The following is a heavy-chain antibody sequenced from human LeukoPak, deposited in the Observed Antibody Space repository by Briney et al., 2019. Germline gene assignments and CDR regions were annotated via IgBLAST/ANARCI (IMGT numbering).Heavy chain of an antibody. CDR1: GYSISSGNY. D-gene: IGHD2-2*01. CDR2: IYHSGST. CDR3: AKRYCSSTTCYDDRGAFDY. V-gene: IGHV4-38-2*02. Sequence: SETLSLTCTVSGYSISSGNYWDWIRQPPGQGLEWIGSIYHSGSTYYNPSLKSRVTISVDTSQNQFSLKLSSVTAADTAVYYCAKRYCSSTTCYDDRGAFDYWGQGTLVTVSS. J-gene: IGHJ4*02.